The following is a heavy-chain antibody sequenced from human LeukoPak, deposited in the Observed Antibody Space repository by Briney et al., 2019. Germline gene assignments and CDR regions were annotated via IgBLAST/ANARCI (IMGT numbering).Heavy chain of an antibody. CDR3: ARGRDFDY. J-gene: IGHJ4*02. CDR2: IYHSGST. CDR1: GGSISSGGYS. V-gene: IGHV4-30-2*01. Sequence: SQTLSLTCAVSGGSISSGGYSWSWIRQPPGKGLEWIGYIYHSGSTYYDPSLKSRVTISVDRSKNQFSLKLSSVTAADTAVYYCARGRDFDYWGQGTLVTVSS.